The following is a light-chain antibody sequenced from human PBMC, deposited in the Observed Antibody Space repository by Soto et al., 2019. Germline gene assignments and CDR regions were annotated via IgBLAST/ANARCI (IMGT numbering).Light chain of an antibody. Sequence: QSALTQPASVSGSPGQWITISCTGTSSDVGSYKYVSWYQHHPGQAPKLMISEVSNRPSGVSNLFSGSKSGNTAALTISGLQAEDLVGYYCSSYSRSSIPFVFGTGTKLTVL. J-gene: IGLJ1*01. CDR1: SSDVGSYKY. CDR3: SSYSRSSIPFV. V-gene: IGLV2-14*01. CDR2: EVS.